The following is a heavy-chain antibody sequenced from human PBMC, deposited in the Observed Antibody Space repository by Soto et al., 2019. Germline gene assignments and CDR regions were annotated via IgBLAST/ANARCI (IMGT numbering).Heavy chain of an antibody. D-gene: IGHD2-8*02. Sequence: EVQLVESGGGLVKPGGSLRLSCAASGFTFSSYSMNWVLQAPGEGLEWVSSSSSSSSYIYYADSVKGRFTISRDHAKDSLHLQVNSLRAEDTAVYYCARDGVEYTLVNYNYYGMAVWGQRSTDTV. J-gene: IGHJ6*02. CDR2: SSSSSSYI. V-gene: IGHV3-21*01. CDR3: ARDGVEYTLVNYNYYGMAV. CDR1: GFTFSSYS.